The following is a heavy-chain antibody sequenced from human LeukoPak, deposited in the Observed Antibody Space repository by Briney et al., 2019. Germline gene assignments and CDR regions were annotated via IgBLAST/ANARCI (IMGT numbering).Heavy chain of an antibody. CDR3: VTPIGDSSTSEH. CDR2: IDHRGST. V-gene: IGHV4-34*01. CDR1: GGSFSGYY. Sequence: SETLSLTCAVYGGSFSGYYWSWSRQPPGKGLEWIGEIDHRGSTNYNPSLKSRVTISVDTSKNQFSLRLSSVTTADTAVYYCVTPIGDSSTSEHWGQGTLVTVSS. J-gene: IGHJ4*02. D-gene: IGHD6-13*01.